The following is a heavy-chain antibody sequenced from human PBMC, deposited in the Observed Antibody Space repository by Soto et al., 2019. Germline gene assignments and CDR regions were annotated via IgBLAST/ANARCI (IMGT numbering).Heavy chain of an antibody. J-gene: IGHJ6*02. D-gene: IGHD3-3*01. CDR1: GYTFTGYY. Sequence: GASVKVSGKASGYTFTGYYMHWVRQAPGQGLEWMGWINPNSGGTNYAQKFQGWVTMTRDTSISTAYMELSRLRSDDTAVYYCARDPRLTIFGVVIDSYYGMDVWGQGTTVTVSS. CDR3: ARDPRLTIFGVVIDSYYGMDV. V-gene: IGHV1-2*04. CDR2: INPNSGGT.